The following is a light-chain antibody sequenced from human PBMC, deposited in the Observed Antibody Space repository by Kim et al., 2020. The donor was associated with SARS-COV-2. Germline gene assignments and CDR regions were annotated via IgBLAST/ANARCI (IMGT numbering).Light chain of an antibody. J-gene: IGLJ1*01. CDR2: GKN. Sequence: ALGQTVSITCPGDSLRSYYSSWYQHKPGQAPVLVIYGKNNRPSGIPDRFSGSSSGNTASFTITGAQAEDEADYYCNSRDSSGNPYVFVTGTKVTVL. CDR3: NSRDSSGNPYV. CDR1: SLRSYY. V-gene: IGLV3-19*01.